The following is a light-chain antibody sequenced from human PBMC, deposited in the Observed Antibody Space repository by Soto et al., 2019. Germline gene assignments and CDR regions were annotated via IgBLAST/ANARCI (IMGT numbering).Light chain of an antibody. CDR3: QQYGISPRT. J-gene: IGKJ1*01. V-gene: IGKV3-15*01. Sequence: EIVMTQSPATLSVSPGESATLSCRASQSVSKSLAWYRQKPGQAPRLLIYTASTRVTGLPARFSGGGSGTDFTLTISRLEPEDFAVYYCQQYGISPRTFGQGTKVDI. CDR1: QSVSKS. CDR2: TAS.